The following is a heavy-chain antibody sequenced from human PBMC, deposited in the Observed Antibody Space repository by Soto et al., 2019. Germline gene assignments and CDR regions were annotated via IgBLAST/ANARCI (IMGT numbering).Heavy chain of an antibody. CDR2: IYYSGST. CDR1: GGSISSGGYY. Sequence: PSETLSLTCTVSGGSISSGGYYWSWIRQHPGKGPEWIGYIYYSGSTYYNPSLKSRVTISVDTSKNQFSLKLSSVTAADTAVYYCARSTIMITFGGVIVNWFDPWGQGTLVTVSS. V-gene: IGHV4-31*03. CDR3: ARSTIMITFGGVIVNWFDP. D-gene: IGHD3-16*02. J-gene: IGHJ5*02.